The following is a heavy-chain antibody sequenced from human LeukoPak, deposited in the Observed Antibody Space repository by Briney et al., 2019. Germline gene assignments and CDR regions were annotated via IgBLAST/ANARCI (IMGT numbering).Heavy chain of an antibody. D-gene: IGHD4-17*01. J-gene: IGHJ6*04. CDR1: GFTVSSNY. CDR2: IYSGGST. V-gene: IGHV3-53*01. Sequence: GGSLRLSCAASGFTVSSNYMSWVRQAPGKGLEWVSVIYSGGSTYYADSAKGRFTISRDNSKNTLYLQMNSLRAEDTAVYYCAREGTTVTTPKGHYYYYGMDVWGKGTTVTVSS. CDR3: AREGTTVTTPKGHYYYYGMDV.